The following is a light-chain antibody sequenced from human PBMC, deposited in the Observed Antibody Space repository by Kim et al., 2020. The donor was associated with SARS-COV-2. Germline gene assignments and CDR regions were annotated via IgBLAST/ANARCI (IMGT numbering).Light chain of an antibody. J-gene: IGKJ3*01. Sequence: SASVEDTVTITCRASQNISTYLNWYQYKPGRAPKVLIYAAFNLQSGVPSRFSGSKFGTDFTLTISSLQPEDFVTYYCQQTYSTPLFGPGTKVDIK. CDR3: QQTYSTPL. V-gene: IGKV1-39*01. CDR2: AAF. CDR1: QNISTY.